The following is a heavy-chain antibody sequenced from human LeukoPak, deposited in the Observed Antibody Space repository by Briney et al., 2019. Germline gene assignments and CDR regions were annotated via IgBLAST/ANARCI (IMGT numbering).Heavy chain of an antibody. Sequence: GESLKISCQGSGYNFPIYWIGWVRQMPGQGLEWMGIIYPDDSNTIYGPSFQGQVTISADMSINTAYLEWSSLKASDTAIYYCARQGAAGKYYYYYMDVWGKGTTVTVSS. V-gene: IGHV5-51*01. D-gene: IGHD6-13*01. CDR1: GYNFPIYW. CDR3: ARQGAAGKYYYYYMDV. CDR2: IYPDDSNT. J-gene: IGHJ6*03.